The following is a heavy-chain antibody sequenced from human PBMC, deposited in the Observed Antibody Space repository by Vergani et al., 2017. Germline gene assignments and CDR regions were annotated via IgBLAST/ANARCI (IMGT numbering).Heavy chain of an antibody. CDR1: GGSISSGGYY. CDR3: ARSGDSYGENWFDP. Sequence: QVQLQESGPGLVKPSQTLSLTCTVSGGSISSGGYYWSWIRQHPGKGLEWIGYIYYSGSTYYNPSLKSRVTISVDTSKNQFSLKLSSVTAADTAVYYCARSGDSYGENWFDPWGQGTLVTVSS. J-gene: IGHJ5*02. V-gene: IGHV4-31*03. CDR2: IYYSGST. D-gene: IGHD5-18*01.